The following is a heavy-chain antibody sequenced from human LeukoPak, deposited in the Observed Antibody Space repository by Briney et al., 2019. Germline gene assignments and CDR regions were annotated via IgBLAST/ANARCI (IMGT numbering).Heavy chain of an antibody. CDR2: ISSSSSYI. CDR3: AKAGPLFFDF. CDR1: GFTFSSYS. V-gene: IGHV3-21*04. Sequence: GGSLRLSCAASGFTFSSYSMNWVRQAPGKGLEWVSSISSSSSYIYYADSVKGRFTISRDNAKNSLYLQMNSLRAEDTALYYCAKAGPLFFDFWGQGTLVTVSS. J-gene: IGHJ4*02.